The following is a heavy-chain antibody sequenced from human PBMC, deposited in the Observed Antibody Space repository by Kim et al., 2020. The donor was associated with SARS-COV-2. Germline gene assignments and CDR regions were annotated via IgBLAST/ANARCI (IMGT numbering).Heavy chain of an antibody. CDR1: GGTFSSYT. CDR2: IIPILGIA. V-gene: IGHV1-69*04. J-gene: IGHJ4*02. CDR3: ARDILSVPGGYYFDY. Sequence: SVKVSCKASGGTFSSYTISWVRQAPGQGLEWMGRIIPILGIANYAQKFQGRVTITADKSTSSAYMELSSLRSEDTAVYYCARDILSVPGGYYFDYWGQGTLVTVSS. D-gene: IGHD2-8*02.